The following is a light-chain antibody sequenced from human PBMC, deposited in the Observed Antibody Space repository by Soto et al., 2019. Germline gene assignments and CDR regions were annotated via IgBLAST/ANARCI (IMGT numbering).Light chain of an antibody. V-gene: IGLV2-14*01. J-gene: IGLJ3*02. CDR2: EVS. CDR1: SSDVGSYNY. CDR3: SSYTTSSTLWV. Sequence: QSALTQPASVSGSPGRSITISCTGASSDVGSYNYVSWYQQHPGKAPKLMIYEVSNRPSGVSNRFSGSKSGNTASLTISGLQAEDEADYYCSSYTTSSTLWVFGGGTKLTVL.